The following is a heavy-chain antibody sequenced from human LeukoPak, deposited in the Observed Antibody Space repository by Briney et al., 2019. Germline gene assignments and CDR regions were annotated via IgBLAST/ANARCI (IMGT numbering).Heavy chain of an antibody. CDR3: ARDRGSDSGYASHDY. CDR1: GFAFNTYA. J-gene: IGHJ4*02. V-gene: IGHV3-33*01. CDR2: IWHDGSHK. Sequence: PGGSLRLSCAASGFAFNTYAMHWVRQAPGQGLEWVALIWHDGSHKFYSNFVRGQFTISRDNSKNTVSLQMNNLRPEDTAVYYCARDRGSDSGYASHDYWGQGTLVTVSS. D-gene: IGHD5-12*01.